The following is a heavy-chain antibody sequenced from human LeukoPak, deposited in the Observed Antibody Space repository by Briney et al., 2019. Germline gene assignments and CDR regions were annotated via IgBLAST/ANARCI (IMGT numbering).Heavy chain of an antibody. D-gene: IGHD3-22*01. V-gene: IGHV4-61*02. J-gene: IGHJ4*02. CDR1: GVSVRSDSNY. Sequence: PSQTLSLTCTVSGVSVRSDSNYWSWIRQPAGKGLEWIGRIYTSGSTNYNPSLKSRVTMSVDTSKNQFSLKLSSVTAADTAVYYCARDCDYDSSGYYSPLFFDYWGQGTLVTVSS. CDR3: ARDCDYDSSGYYSPLFFDY. CDR2: IYTSGST.